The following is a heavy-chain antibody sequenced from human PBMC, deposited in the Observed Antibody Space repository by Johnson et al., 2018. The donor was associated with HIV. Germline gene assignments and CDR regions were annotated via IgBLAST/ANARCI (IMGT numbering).Heavy chain of an antibody. V-gene: IGHV3-66*01. D-gene: IGHD6-13*01. Sequence: MQLVESGGGVVQPGGSLRLSCAASGFTVSTNYMSWIRQAPGKGLEWVSVIYSGDTTYYAGSVKGRFTISSDNSKNTLYLQMNSLRVDDTAIYYCARDGHSSTPRCAFDIWGQGTMVTVSS. CDR2: IYSGDTT. CDR3: ARDGHSSTPRCAFDI. J-gene: IGHJ3*02. CDR1: GFTVSTNY.